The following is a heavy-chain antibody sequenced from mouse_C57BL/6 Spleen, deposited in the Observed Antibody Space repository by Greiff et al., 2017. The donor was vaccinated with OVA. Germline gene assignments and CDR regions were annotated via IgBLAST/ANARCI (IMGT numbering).Heavy chain of an antibody. CDR2: IHPNSGST. D-gene: IGHD2-3*01. Sequence: VQLKQPGAELVKPGASVKLSCKASGYTFTSYWMHWVKQRPGQGLEWIGMIHPNSGSTNYNEKFKSKATLTVDKSSSTAYMQLSSLTSEDSAVYYCARSGDGYAMDYWGQGTSVTVSS. CDR1: GYTFTSYW. CDR3: ARSGDGYAMDY. J-gene: IGHJ4*01. V-gene: IGHV1-64*01.